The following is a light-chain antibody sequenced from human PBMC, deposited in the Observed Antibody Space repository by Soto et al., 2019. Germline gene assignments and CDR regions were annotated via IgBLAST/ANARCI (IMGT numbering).Light chain of an antibody. CDR1: QSVSSSY. J-gene: IGKJ1*01. CDR2: GAS. V-gene: IGKV3-20*01. CDR3: QQYGYSLWT. Sequence: EVVLTQSPGTLSLSPGERATLSCRASQSVSSSYLAWYQQKPGQAPRLLIYGASSRAIGIPDRFSGSGCGTDFPLTISRLETEDFAVYYCQQYGYSLWTFGQGNKVEIK.